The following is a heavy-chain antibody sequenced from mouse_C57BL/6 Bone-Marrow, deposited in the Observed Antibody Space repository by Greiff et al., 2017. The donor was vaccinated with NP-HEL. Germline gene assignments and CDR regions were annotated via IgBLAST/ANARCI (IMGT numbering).Heavy chain of an antibody. V-gene: IGHV5-12*01. CDR3: ARGGLTYAMDY. CDR1: GFTFSDYY. J-gene: IGHJ4*01. D-gene: IGHD3-1*01. CDR2: ISNGGGST. Sequence: EVKLVESGGGLVQPGGSLKLSCAASGFTFSDYYMYWVRQTPEKRLEWVAYISNGGGSTYYPDTVKGRFTISRDNAKNTLYLQMSRLKSEDTAMYYCARGGLTYAMDYWGQGTSVTVSS.